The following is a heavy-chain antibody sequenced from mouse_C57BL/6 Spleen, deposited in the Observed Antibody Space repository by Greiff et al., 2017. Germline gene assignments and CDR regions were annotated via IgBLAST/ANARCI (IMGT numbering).Heavy chain of an antibody. V-gene: IGHV1-64*01. CDR2: IHPNSGST. Sequence: QVHVKQSGAELVKPGASVKLSCKASGYTFTSYWMHWVKQRPGQGLEWIGMIHPNSGSTNYNEKFKSKATLTVDKSSSTAYMQLSSLTSEDSAVYYCAREDDYDVNYFDYWGQGTTLTVSS. D-gene: IGHD2-4*01. CDR3: AREDDYDVNYFDY. J-gene: IGHJ2*01. CDR1: GYTFTSYW.